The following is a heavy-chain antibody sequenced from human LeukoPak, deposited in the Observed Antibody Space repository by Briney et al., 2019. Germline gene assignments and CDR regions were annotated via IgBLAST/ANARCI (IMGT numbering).Heavy chain of an antibody. J-gene: IGHJ4*02. D-gene: IGHD3-22*01. Sequence: GGSLRLSCADSGFTFSSYAMSWVRQAPGKGLEWVSLISTSGRTHYADSVQGRFTISRDNSKNTLSLHMNSLRAEDTAVYYCARDLDSSGYYHVVASCGQGAPVTVSS. CDR2: ISTSGRT. CDR3: ARDLDSSGYYHVVAS. CDR1: GFTFSSYA. V-gene: IGHV3-23*01.